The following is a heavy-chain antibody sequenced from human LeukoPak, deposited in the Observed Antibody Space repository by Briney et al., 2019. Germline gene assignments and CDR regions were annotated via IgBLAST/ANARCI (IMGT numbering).Heavy chain of an antibody. J-gene: IGHJ6*03. D-gene: IGHD3-10*01. Sequence: SETLSLTCTVYGGSISSSSYYWGWIRQPPGKGLEWIGSIYYSGSTYYNPSLKSRVTISLDTSKNQFSLKLSSVTAADTAVYYCARGRGFPVGGRYYYYMDVWGKGTTVTVSS. CDR1: GGSISSSSYY. CDR3: ARGRGFPVGGRYYYYMDV. V-gene: IGHV4-39*01. CDR2: IYYSGST.